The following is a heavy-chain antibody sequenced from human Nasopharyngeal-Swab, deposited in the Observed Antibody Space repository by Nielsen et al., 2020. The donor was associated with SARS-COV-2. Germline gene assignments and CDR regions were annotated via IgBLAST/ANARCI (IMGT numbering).Heavy chain of an antibody. Sequence: SETLSLTCTVSGGSISSSGYYWSWIRQHPGKGLEWIGYIYYSGSTYYNPSLKSRVTISVDTSKNQFSLKLSSVTAADTAVYYCARGLTTVTTLEYFDLWGRCTLVTVSS. V-gene: IGHV4-31*03. J-gene: IGHJ2*01. CDR2: IYYSGST. D-gene: IGHD4-17*01. CDR3: ARGLTTVTTLEYFDL. CDR1: GGSISSSGYY.